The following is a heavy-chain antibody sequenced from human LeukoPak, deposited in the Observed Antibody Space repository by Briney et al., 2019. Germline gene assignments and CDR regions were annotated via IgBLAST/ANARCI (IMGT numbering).Heavy chain of an antibody. CDR2: ISSSSSYI. V-gene: IGHV3-21*01. J-gene: IGHJ4*02. CDR1: GFTFSSYS. Sequence: GVSLRLSCAASGFTFSSYSMKWGRQAPGMGLLCVSSISSSSSYIYYADSVKGRFTISRDNAKNSLYLQMNSLRAEDTAVYYCARDLVGAEGNYFDYWGQGTLVTVSS. D-gene: IGHD1-26*01. CDR3: ARDLVGAEGNYFDY.